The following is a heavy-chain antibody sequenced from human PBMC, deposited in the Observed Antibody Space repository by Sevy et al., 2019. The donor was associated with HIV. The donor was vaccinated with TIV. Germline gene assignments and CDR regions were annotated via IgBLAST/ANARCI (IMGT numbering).Heavy chain of an antibody. D-gene: IGHD2-15*01. Sequence: GGSLRLSCAASGFTFSDFAMSWVRQAPGKGLEWASAISGSGTKTYYSDSVRGRFTISRDNSKNTQYLQMNSLRTEDTAVYYCAARKDDFDCWGQGTLVTVSS. J-gene: IGHJ4*02. V-gene: IGHV3-23*01. CDR1: GFTFSDFA. CDR2: ISGSGTKT. CDR3: AARKDDFDC.